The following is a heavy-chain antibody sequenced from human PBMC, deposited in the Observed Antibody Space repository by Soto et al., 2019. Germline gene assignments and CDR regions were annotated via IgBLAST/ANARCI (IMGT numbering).Heavy chain of an antibody. J-gene: IGHJ5*02. D-gene: IGHD6-6*01. V-gene: IGHV6-1*01. CDR3: VREQYSRQGRYNWFDP. CDR1: GDSVSSNSAA. Sequence: SETLSLTCAISGDSVSSNSAAWNWIRQSPSRGLEWLGRTYYRSKWYNDYPVSVKSRITINPDTSKNQFSLQLNSVTPEDKAVYSCVREQYSRQGRYNWFDPWGQGTLVTASS. CDR2: TYYRSKWYN.